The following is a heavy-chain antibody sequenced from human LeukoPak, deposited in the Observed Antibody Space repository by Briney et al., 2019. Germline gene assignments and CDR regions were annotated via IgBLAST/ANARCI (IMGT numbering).Heavy chain of an antibody. CDR1: GYTFTSYG. D-gene: IGHD6-6*01. V-gene: IGHV1-18*01. J-gene: IGHJ4*02. Sequence: GASVKVSCKASGYTFTSYGISWVRQAPGQGLEWMGWISAYNGNTNYAQKLQGRVTMTTDTSTSTAYMELRSLRSDDTAVYYCARGVGVRGAARPRSWGYFDYWGQGTLVTVSS. CDR3: ARGVGVRGAARPRSWGYFDY. CDR2: ISAYNGNT.